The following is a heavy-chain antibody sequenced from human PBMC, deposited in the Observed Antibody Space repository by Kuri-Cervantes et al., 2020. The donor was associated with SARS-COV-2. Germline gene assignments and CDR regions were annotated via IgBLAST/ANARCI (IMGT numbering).Heavy chain of an antibody. CDR2: INHSGST. Sequence: SQTLSLTCAAYGGSFSGYYWSWIRQPPGKGLEWIGEINHSGSTNYNPSLKSRVTISVDTSKNQFSLKLSSVTAADTAVYYCARKRTTVTTFWFDPWGQGTLVTVSS. CDR3: ARKRTTVTTFWFDP. D-gene: IGHD4-17*01. CDR1: GGSFSGYY. V-gene: IGHV4-34*01. J-gene: IGHJ5*02.